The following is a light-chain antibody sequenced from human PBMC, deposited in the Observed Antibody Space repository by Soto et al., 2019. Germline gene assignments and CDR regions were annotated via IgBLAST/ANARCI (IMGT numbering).Light chain of an antibody. V-gene: IGLV2-23*03. J-gene: IGLJ1*01. Sequence: QSALTQPASVSGSPGQSITISCTGTSSDVGSYNLVSWYQQHPGKAPKLMIYEGSKRPSGVSNRFSGSKSGNTASLTISGLQGEDEADYYCCSYAGSSTFPYVFGSGTKVIVL. CDR3: CSYAGSSTFPYV. CDR1: SSDVGSYNL. CDR2: EGS.